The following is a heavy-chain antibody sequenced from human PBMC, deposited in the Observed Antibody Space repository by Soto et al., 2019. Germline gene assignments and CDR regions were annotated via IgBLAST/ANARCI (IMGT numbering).Heavy chain of an antibody. D-gene: IGHD6-19*01. CDR3: AKVLEQWLVLVPPLGY. J-gene: IGHJ4*02. Sequence: QVQLVESGGGVVQPGRSLRLSCAASGFIFSGYGMHWVRQAPGKGLEWVAVISYDGSNKYYADSVKGRFTISRDNSKNTLYLQMNSLRAEDTAVYYCAKVLEQWLVLVPPLGYWGQGTLVTVSS. CDR2: ISYDGSNK. V-gene: IGHV3-30*18. CDR1: GFIFSGYG.